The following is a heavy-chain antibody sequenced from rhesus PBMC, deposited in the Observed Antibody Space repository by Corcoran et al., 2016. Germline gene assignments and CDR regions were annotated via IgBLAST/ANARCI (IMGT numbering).Heavy chain of an antibody. V-gene: IGHV4S2*01. CDR1: GASISSHY. J-gene: IGHJ5-1*01. Sequence: QVQLQESGPGLVKPSETLPLTCAVSGASISSHYWRWIRQAPGKGLEWIGRIYGSGGRTDYNPSLESRVTISIDTSKNQCSLKLSSVTAADTAVYYCARSSGSWSRFDVWGAGVLVTVSS. CDR3: ARSSGSWSRFDV. D-gene: IGHD6-25*01. CDR2: IYGSGGRT.